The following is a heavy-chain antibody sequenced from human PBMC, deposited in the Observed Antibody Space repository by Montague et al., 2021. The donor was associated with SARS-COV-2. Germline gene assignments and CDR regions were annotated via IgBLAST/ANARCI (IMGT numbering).Heavy chain of an antibody. Sequence: TLSLTSTLSGGSISSGGYYWSWTRQRPGKGLEWIAYIYYSGSTYYNPSLKSRVSISVDTSKNQFSLKLSSVTAADTAVYYCARARTRFSLIVVVIDTFDIWGQGTMVTGSS. CDR3: ARARTRFSLIVVVIDTFDI. CDR2: IYYSGST. D-gene: IGHD3-22*01. J-gene: IGHJ3*02. CDR1: GGSISSGGYY. V-gene: IGHV4-31*03.